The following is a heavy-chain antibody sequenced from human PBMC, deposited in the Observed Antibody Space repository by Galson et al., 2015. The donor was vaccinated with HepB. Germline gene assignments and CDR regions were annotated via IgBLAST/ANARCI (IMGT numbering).Heavy chain of an antibody. CDR2: ISAYNGNT. J-gene: IGHJ4*02. Sequence: SVKVSCKASGYTFTSYGISWVRQAPGQGLEWMGWISAYNGNTNYAQKLQGRVTMTTDTSTSTAYMEVRSLRSDDTAVYYCARARYNILPPDYWGQGTLVTVSS. D-gene: IGHD1-14*01. CDR1: GYTFTSYG. V-gene: IGHV1-18*01. CDR3: ARARYNILPPDY.